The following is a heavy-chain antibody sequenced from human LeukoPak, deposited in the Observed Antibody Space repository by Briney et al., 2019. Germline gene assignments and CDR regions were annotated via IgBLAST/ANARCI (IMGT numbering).Heavy chain of an antibody. Sequence: GGSLSLSCAASGFTFSSYAMSWVRRAPGKGLEWVSAISGSGGSTYYADSVKGRFTISSDNSKNTLYLQMNSLRAEDTAVYYCAKDQLLWFGEPTVGAFDIWGQGTMVTVSS. V-gene: IGHV3-23*01. CDR3: AKDQLLWFGEPTVGAFDI. CDR2: ISGSGGST. CDR1: GFTFSSYA. J-gene: IGHJ3*02. D-gene: IGHD3-10*01.